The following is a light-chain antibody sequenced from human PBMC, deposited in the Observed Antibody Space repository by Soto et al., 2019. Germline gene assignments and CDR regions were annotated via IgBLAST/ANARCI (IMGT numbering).Light chain of an antibody. J-gene: IGLJ3*02. CDR3: SSYTSSSTWV. V-gene: IGLV2-14*01. CDR2: EVS. CDR1: SSDVGGYNY. Sequence: QSALTQPASVSGSPGQSITISCTGTSSDVGGYNYVSWYQQHPGKAPKLMISEVSNRPSGVSNRFSGSKSAYTASLTISGLQAEDEADYYCSSYTSSSTWVFGGGTKLTVL.